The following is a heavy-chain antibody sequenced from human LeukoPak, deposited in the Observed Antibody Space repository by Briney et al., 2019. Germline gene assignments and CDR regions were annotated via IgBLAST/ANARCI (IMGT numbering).Heavy chain of an antibody. CDR2: ISPYNGHT. CDR3: ATTSKHCTGGSCFYPFDY. CDR1: GYTFTCYG. J-gene: IGHJ4*02. V-gene: IGHV1-18*01. Sequence: ASVKVSCKASGYTFTCYGISWVRQAPGQGLEWMGWISPYNGHTNYAQKLQGRVTMTTDTSTSTAYMELRSLRSDDTAVYFCATTSKHCTGGSCFYPFDYWGQGTLVTVSS. D-gene: IGHD2-15*01.